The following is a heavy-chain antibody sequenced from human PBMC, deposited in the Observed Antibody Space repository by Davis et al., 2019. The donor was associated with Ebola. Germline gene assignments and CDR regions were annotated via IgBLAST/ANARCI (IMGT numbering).Heavy chain of an antibody. CDR1: GFTFTSYA. V-gene: IGHV3-23*01. CDR3: AKRGYSYGTGYYYYGMDV. D-gene: IGHD5-18*01. CDR2: ISGSGGST. Sequence: GGSLRLSCAASGFTFTSYAMSCVRQAPGKGLEWVSAISGSGGSTYYADSVKGRFTISRDNSKNTLYLQMNSLRAEDTAVYYCAKRGYSYGTGYYYYGMDVWGQGTTVTVSS. J-gene: IGHJ6*02.